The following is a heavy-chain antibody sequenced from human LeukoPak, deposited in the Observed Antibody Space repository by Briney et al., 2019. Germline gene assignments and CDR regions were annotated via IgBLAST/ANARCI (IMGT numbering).Heavy chain of an antibody. CDR3: ALCRLPFYGMDV. CDR2: ISDSSDRT. D-gene: IGHD2-2*01. J-gene: IGHJ6*02. CDR1: GFTFTSYA. V-gene: IGHV3-23*01. Sequence: HSGGSLRLSCAASGFTFTSYAMSWVRQAPGKGLEWVSTISDSSDRTYYADSVKGRFTISRDNSKNTLYLQMNSLRAEDTAVYSCALCRLPFYGMDVWGQGTTVTVSS.